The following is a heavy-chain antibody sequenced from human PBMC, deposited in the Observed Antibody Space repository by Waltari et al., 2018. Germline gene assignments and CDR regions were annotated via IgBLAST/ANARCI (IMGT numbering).Heavy chain of an antibody. CDR1: GGSITSNRHY. CDR3: ATYVGASIGTAAFDV. D-gene: IGHD3-16*01. Sequence: QLHLQESGPGLVKPSETLSLTCSVSGGSITSNRHYLGWIRQTPGKGLEWTATITYNGATYNNRSLTSRVTISGDTSKNQFSLKLSTVTAADTGVYYCATYVGASIGTAAFDVWGQGTMVTVSS. V-gene: IGHV4-39*01. J-gene: IGHJ3*01. CDR2: ITYNGAT.